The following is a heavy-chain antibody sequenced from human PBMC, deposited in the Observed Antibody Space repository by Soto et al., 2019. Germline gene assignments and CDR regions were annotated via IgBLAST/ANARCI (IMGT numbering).Heavy chain of an antibody. CDR1: GYTFVSYG. J-gene: IGHJ3*02. Sequence: QVQLVQSGAEVKEPGASVKASCKASGYTFVSYGISWVRQAPGQGLEWMGWISPYNGNTNYAQKFQGRVTMTTDTSTSTVYMELRSLRSDDTAVYYCSRDAQKWLVAAFDIWGQGTRVTVSS. V-gene: IGHV1-18*01. CDR3: SRDAQKWLVAAFDI. D-gene: IGHD6-19*01. CDR2: ISPYNGNT.